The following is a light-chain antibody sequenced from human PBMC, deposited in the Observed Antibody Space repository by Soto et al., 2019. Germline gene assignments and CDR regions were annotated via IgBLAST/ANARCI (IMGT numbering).Light chain of an antibody. J-gene: IGKJ3*01. Sequence: EIVLTQSPGTLSLSPGERATLSCRASQSVSSSYLAWYRQRPGQAPRLLIYGASIRATGIPDRFSGSGSVTDFTLTISRLEPEDFAVYYCQQFGSSPSFGPGTTVDI. CDR3: QQFGSSPS. V-gene: IGKV3-20*01. CDR2: GAS. CDR1: QSVSSSY.